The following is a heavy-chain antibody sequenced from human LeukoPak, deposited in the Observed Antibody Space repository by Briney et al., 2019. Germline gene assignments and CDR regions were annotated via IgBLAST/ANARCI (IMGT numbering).Heavy chain of an antibody. D-gene: IGHD6-13*01. Sequence: KASETLSLTCTVSGYSISSIYYWSWIRQPPGKGLEWIGYIDHTGSTNYNPSLNSRVTISRDTSKNHFSLELSSVTAADTAVYFCARGRVSPSSWYSTYYYYLYMDVWGKGTTVTVSS. CDR2: IDHTGST. J-gene: IGHJ6*03. CDR1: GYSISSIYY. V-gene: IGHV4-61*03. CDR3: ARGRVSPSSWYSTYYYYLYMDV.